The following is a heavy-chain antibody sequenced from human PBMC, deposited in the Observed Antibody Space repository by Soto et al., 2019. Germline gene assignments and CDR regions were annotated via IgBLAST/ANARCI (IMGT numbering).Heavy chain of an antibody. CDR3: ARDHPHSYGVYYFDY. Sequence: ASETLSLTCTVSGGSISNYYWNWIRQSPGKGLEWIGYIYSSGSTHYNPSLQNRVTISIDTSKNQVSLNVNSVTAADTAVYYCARDHPHSYGVYYFDYWGQGTPVTV. V-gene: IGHV4-59*01. D-gene: IGHD5-18*01. CDR1: GGSISNYY. CDR2: IYSSGST. J-gene: IGHJ4*02.